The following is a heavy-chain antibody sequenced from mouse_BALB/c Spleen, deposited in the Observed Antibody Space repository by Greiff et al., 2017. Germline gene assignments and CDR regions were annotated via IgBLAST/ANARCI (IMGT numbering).Heavy chain of an antibody. CDR3: VRHGVRDAMDY. D-gene: IGHD2-14*01. CDR1: GFTFNTYA. CDR2: IRSKSNNYAT. Sequence: EVQLVESGGGLVQPKGSLKLSCAATGFTFNTYAMNWVRQAPGKGLEWVARIRSKSNNYATYYADSVKDRFTISRDDSQSMLYLQMNNLKTEDTAMYYCVRHGVRDAMDYWGQGTSVTVSS. J-gene: IGHJ4*01. V-gene: IGHV10-1*02.